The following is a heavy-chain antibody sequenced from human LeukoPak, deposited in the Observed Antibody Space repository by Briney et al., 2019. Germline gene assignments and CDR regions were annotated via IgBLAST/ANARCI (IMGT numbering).Heavy chain of an antibody. Sequence: GGSLRLSCAASGFTFIIFGMHWVRQAPGKGLEWVAFISYDGSIKYYADSVKGRFTISRDNSKNTLYLQMNSLRAEDTAVYYRATKNPGYSNYYYGMDVWGQGTTVTVSS. CDR3: ATKNPGYSNYYYGMDV. V-gene: IGHV3-30*02. CDR2: ISYDGSIK. CDR1: GFTFIIFG. J-gene: IGHJ6*02. D-gene: IGHD6-13*01.